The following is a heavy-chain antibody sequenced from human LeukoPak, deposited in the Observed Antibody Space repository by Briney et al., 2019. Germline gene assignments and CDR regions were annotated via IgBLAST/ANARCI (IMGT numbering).Heavy chain of an antibody. CDR1: GGSISSSSYY. CDR2: IYYSGST. V-gene: IGHV4-39*07. CDR3: ARVGSFRYCSSTSCYQGAYYFDY. D-gene: IGHD2-2*01. Sequence: PSETLSLTCTVSGGSISSSSYYWGWIRQPPGKGLEWIGSIYYSGSTYYNPSLKSRVTISVDTSKNQFSLKLSSVTAADTAVYYCARVGSFRYCSSTSCYQGAYYFDYWGQGTLVTVSS. J-gene: IGHJ4*02.